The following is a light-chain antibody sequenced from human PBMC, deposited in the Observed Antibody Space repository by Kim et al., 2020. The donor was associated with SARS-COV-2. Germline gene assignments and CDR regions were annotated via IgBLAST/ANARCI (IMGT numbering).Light chain of an antibody. J-gene: IGKJ2*01. CDR2: GTF. CDR3: QQHGRFLYS. V-gene: IGKV3-20*01. Sequence: EVVLTQSPDTLSLSPGERATLSYRASQNVDSKFLAWYQQKPGQSPRVIIYGTFNRATGVPARFSGSGSGTEFTLTISRLEPEDFAVYHCQQHGRFLYSFGQGTKLEIK. CDR1: QNVDSKF.